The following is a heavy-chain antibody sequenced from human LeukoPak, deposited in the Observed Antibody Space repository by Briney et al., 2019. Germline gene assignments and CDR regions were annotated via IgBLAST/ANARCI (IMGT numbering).Heavy chain of an antibody. CDR1: GFTFSTYG. CDR2: IRYDGSNK. V-gene: IGHV3-30*02. Sequence: PGGSLRLSCAASGFTFSTYGMHWVRQAPGKGLEWVAFIRYDGSNKYYADSVKGRFTISRDNSKNTLYLQMNSLRAEDTAVYSCSKDLSPMVGSKIFDCWVQGTLVTVSS. CDR3: SKDLSPMVGSKIFDC. J-gene: IGHJ4*02. D-gene: IGHD1-26*01.